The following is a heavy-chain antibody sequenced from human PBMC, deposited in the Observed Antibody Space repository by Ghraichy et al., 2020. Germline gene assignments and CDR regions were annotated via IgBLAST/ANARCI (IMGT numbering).Heavy chain of an antibody. CDR3: ARDVRFGYHKGFGGLAAGTYYGMDV. J-gene: IGHJ6*01. Sequence: SETLSPTCTVSGGSISSYYWSWIRQPPGKGLEWIGYIYYSGSTNYNPSLKSRVTISVDTSKNQFSLKLSSVTAADTAVYYCARDVRFGYHKGFGGLAAGTYYGMDVWGQGTTVTVSS. V-gene: IGHV4-59*01. CDR1: GGSISSYY. D-gene: IGHD6-13*01. CDR2: IYYSGST.